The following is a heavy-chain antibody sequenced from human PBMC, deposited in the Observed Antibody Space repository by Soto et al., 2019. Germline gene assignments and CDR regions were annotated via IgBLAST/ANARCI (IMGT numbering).Heavy chain of an antibody. CDR2: IYYSGST. D-gene: IGHD5-18*01. V-gene: IGHV4-59*08. CDR1: GGSISSYY. J-gene: IGHJ4*02. Sequence: QVQLQESGPGLVKPSETLSLTCTVSGGSISSYYWSWIRQPPGKGLEWIGYIYYSGSTNYNPSLRRRVTISVHTYKNEFALKLFSVTAADKAVYYCARLGYSYGQVGPPYFDYWGQGTLVTVSS. CDR3: ARLGYSYGQVGPPYFDY.